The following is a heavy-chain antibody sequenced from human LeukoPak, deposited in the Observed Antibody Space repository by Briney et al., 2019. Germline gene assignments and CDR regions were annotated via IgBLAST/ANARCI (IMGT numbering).Heavy chain of an antibody. Sequence: ASVKVSCKASGYTFTGYYLHWVRQAPGQGLEWMGWINPNSGGTNYAQKFQGRVTMTRDTSISTAYMGLSRLRSDDTALYYCAREGMGGTTLFDYWGQGTLVTVSS. D-gene: IGHD1-26*01. J-gene: IGHJ4*02. CDR1: GYTFTGYY. V-gene: IGHV1-2*02. CDR3: AREGMGGTTLFDY. CDR2: INPNSGGT.